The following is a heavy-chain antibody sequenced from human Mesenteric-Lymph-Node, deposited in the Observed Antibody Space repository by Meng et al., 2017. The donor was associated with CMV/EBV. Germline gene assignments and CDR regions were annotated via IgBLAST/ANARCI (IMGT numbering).Heavy chain of an antibody. J-gene: IGHJ4*02. CDR3: AKDLSSSGLTPPTHDY. CDR1: AFMFSAHA. V-gene: IGHV3-33*06. Sequence: LSLTCAASAFMFSAHAMHWVRQAPGKGLEWVAVIWYDGSNKYYADSVKGRFTISRDNSKNTLYLQMNSLRAEDTAVYYCAKDLSSSGLTPPTHDYWGQGTLVTVSS. D-gene: IGHD6-25*01. CDR2: IWYDGSNK.